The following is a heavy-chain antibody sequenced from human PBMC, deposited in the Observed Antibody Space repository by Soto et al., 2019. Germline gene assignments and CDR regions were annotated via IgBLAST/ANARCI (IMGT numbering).Heavy chain of an antibody. D-gene: IGHD1-1*01. J-gene: IGHJ5*02. CDR3: VRDGTKTLRDWFDP. CDR1: GASISGFY. Sequence: SETLSLTCTVSGASISGFYWSWIRKSAGKGLEWIGRIYATGTTDYNPSLKSRVMMSVDTSKKQFSLKLRSVTAADTAVYYCVRDGTKTLRDWFDPWGQGISLTVSS. V-gene: IGHV4-4*07. CDR2: IYATGTT.